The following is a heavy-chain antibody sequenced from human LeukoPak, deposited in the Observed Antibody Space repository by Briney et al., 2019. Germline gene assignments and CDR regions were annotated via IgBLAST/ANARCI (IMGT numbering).Heavy chain of an antibody. V-gene: IGHV3-23*01. CDR1: GFTFSTYA. CDR3: AKRRLVGATTFFDY. CDR2: ISGSGHST. Sequence: PGGSLRLSCAASGFTFSTYAMTWVRQAPGKGLECVSAISGSGHSTYHADSVKGRFTISRDNSKNTLYLQMNSLRAEDTAVYYCAKRRLVGATTFFDYWGQGTLVTVSS. D-gene: IGHD1-26*01. J-gene: IGHJ4*02.